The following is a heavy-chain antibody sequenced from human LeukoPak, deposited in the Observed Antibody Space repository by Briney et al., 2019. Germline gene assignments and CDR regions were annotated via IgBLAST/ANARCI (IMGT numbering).Heavy chain of an antibody. Sequence: SETLSLTCTVPGGSISSSSYYWTWIRQTPGKGLEWIGEINHSGSTNYSPSLNSRVTISVDTSKNQFSLRLASVTAADTAVYYCAALGIRGIIITSKNNWFDPWGQGTLVTVSS. CDR1: GGSISSSSYY. J-gene: IGHJ5*02. V-gene: IGHV4-39*07. D-gene: IGHD3-10*01. CDR3: AALGIRGIIITSKNNWFDP. CDR2: INHSGST.